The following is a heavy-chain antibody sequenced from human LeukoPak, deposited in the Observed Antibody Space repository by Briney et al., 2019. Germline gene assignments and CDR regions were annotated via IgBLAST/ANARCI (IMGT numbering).Heavy chain of an antibody. CDR1: GFTFSSYW. CDR2: IKQDGSEK. J-gene: IGHJ4*02. V-gene: IGHV3-7*01. CDR3: ARDEVGATYYFDY. Sequence: GGSLRLSCAASGFTFSSYWVSWVRQAPGKGLEWVANIKQDGSEKYYVDSVKGRFTISRDNAKNSLYLQMNSLRAEDTAVYYCARDEVGATYYFDYWGQGTLVTVSS. D-gene: IGHD1-26*01.